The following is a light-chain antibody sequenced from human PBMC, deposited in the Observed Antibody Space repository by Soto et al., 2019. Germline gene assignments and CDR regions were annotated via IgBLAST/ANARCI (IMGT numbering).Light chain of an antibody. Sequence: DTPMTQSPASLSASVEARVTITCRASQSISSYLAWYQQKAGKAPKLLFYDASTVESGVPSRFSGSGSGTEFTLIISSLQHDDFATYYCQQYYSFPLTFGGGTKVDIK. J-gene: IGKJ4*01. CDR2: DAS. V-gene: IGKV1-9*01. CDR1: QSISSY. CDR3: QQYYSFPLT.